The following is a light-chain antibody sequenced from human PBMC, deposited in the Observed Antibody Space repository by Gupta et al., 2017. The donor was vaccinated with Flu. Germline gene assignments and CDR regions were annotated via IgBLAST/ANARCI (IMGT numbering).Light chain of an antibody. CDR3: QVCDPNVDNAV. CDR2: DDT. CDR1: NVGLES. J-gene: IGLJ2*01. Sequence: SSVLTQPPSVSVAPGQTAHLSCGGVNVGLESVHWYQQRTGTAPVMVIYDDTDRPSAIPEGFSGSNSGTTATLTIDRVDSGDEAIYYCQVCDPNVDNAVFGGGTNLIV. V-gene: IGLV3-21*02.